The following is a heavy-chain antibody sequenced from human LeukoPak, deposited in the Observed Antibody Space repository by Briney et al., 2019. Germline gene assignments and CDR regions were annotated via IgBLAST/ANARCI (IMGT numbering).Heavy chain of an antibody. D-gene: IGHD2-2*02. J-gene: IGHJ6*02. CDR3: ARDCSSPSCYTPYGMDV. CDR2: ISSSGSTI. V-gene: IGHV3-48*03. CDR1: GFTFSSYE. Sequence: GGSLRLSCAASGFTFSSYEMNWVRQAPGKGLEWVSYISSSGSTIYYADSVKGRFTIPRDNAKNSLYLQMNSLRAEDTAVYYCARDCSSPSCYTPYGMDVWGQGTTVTVSS.